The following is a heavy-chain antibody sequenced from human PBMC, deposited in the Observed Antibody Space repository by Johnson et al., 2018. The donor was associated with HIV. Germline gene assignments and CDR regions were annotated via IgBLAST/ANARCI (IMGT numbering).Heavy chain of an antibody. J-gene: IGHJ3*02. V-gene: IGHV3-53*01. CDR1: GFTVSSNY. D-gene: IGHD3-10*01. Sequence: VQLVESGGGLIQPGGSLRLSCAASGFTVSSNYMSWVRQAPGKGLEWASFFYSGGGTYYADSVKGRFTISRDNSKNTLYLQMNSLRVEDTAVYYCASEVRGVLDIWGQGTMVTVSS. CDR2: FYSGGGT. CDR3: ASEVRGVLDI.